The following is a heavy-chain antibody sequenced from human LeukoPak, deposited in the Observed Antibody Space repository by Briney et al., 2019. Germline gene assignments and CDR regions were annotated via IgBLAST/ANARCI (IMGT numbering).Heavy chain of an antibody. D-gene: IGHD6-25*01. CDR3: ARGGHFEY. Sequence: SQTLSLTCAISGDSVSSDTSAWNWFRQSPSRGLEWLGRTYYRSRWYHDYAVYVKSRIAINPDTSKNQFSLQLNSVTPEDTAVYYCARGGHFEYWGQGTLVTVSS. CDR1: GDSVSSDTSA. CDR2: TYYRSRWYH. V-gene: IGHV6-1*01. J-gene: IGHJ4*02.